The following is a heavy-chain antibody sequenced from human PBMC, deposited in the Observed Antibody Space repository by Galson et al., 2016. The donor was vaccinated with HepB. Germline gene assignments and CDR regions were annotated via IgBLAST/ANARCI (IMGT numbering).Heavy chain of an antibody. CDR2: ISSSSSFI. V-gene: IGHV3-21*01. J-gene: IGHJ3*01. Sequence: SLRLSCAASGFTFNNYNMNWVRQAPGMGLEWVSSISSSSSFIYYAGSVKGRFTISRDNAKNSLYLQMNSLRAEDTAVYYCARVNGGHSRLDDAFDVWGQGTMVTVSS. CDR3: ARVNGGHSRLDDAFDV. D-gene: IGHD2-8*01. CDR1: GFTFNNYN.